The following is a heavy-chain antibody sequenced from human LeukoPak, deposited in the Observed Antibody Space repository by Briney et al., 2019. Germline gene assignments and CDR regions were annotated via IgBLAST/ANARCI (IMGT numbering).Heavy chain of an antibody. V-gene: IGHV3-23*01. CDR1: GFTFSSYA. CDR2: ISGSGGST. D-gene: IGHD5-12*01. Sequence: PGGSLRLSCAASGFTFSSYAMSWVRQAPGKGLEWVSAISGSGGSTYYADSVKGRFTISRDNSKNTLYLQMNSLRPEDTAVYYCARVDIVATINDYWGQGTLVTVSS. CDR3: ARVDIVATINDY. J-gene: IGHJ4*01.